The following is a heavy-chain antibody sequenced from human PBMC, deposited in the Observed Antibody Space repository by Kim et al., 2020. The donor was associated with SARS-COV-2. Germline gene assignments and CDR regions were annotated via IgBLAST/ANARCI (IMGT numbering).Heavy chain of an antibody. D-gene: IGHD3-16*01. CDR3: ASGGLGIHFDY. V-gene: IGHV1-69*01. CDR2: A. J-gene: IGHJ4*02. Sequence: ANDEQKFQGRVTMTEDESTSTVYMELSSLRSEDTAVYYCASGGLGIHFDYWGQGTLVTVSS.